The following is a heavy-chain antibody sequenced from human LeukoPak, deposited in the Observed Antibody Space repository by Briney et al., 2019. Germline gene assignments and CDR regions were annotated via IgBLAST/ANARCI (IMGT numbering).Heavy chain of an antibody. CDR2: ISYSGST. Sequence: SETLSLTCTVSGASISNYYWSWIRQPPGKGLEWIGYISYSGSTNYNPSLKSRVTISVDTSKNQFSLKLSSVTAADTAVYYCAREIITHAFDIWGQGTMVTVSS. CDR1: GASISNYY. CDR3: AREIITHAFDI. J-gene: IGHJ3*02. V-gene: IGHV4-59*01. D-gene: IGHD1-14*01.